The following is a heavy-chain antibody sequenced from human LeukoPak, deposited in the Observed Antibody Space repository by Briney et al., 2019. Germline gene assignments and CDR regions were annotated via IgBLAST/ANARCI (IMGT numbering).Heavy chain of an antibody. D-gene: IGHD3-3*01. CDR3: ARSYDFWSGYLFDY. V-gene: IGHV4-59*01. CDR1: GGSISSYS. CDR2: MYYRGST. Sequence: SETLSLTCTVSGGSISSYSWNWIRQPPGRGLEWIGYMYYRGSTNFSPSLRSRVTMSLDTSKNQFSLKLTSVTAADTAVYYCARSYDFWSGYLFDYWGQGTLVTVSS. J-gene: IGHJ4*02.